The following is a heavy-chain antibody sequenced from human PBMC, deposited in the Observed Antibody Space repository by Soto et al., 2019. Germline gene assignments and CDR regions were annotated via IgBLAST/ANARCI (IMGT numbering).Heavy chain of an antibody. CDR3: ARVMEQPAHYYYYGMAV. Sequence: SVKVSCKASGGTFSSYAISWVRQAPGQGLEWMGGIIPIFGSANYAQKFQGRVTITADESTSTAYMELSSLRSEDTAVYYCARVMEQPAHYYYYGMAVWGQGTTVTVSS. V-gene: IGHV1-69*13. J-gene: IGHJ6*02. D-gene: IGHD1-1*01. CDR1: GGTFSSYA. CDR2: IIPIFGSA.